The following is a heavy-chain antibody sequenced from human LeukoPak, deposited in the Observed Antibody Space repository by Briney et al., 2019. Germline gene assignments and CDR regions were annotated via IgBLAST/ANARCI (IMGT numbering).Heavy chain of an antibody. Sequence: PGGSLRLSCAASGFTSSDHYMDWVRQAPGKGLEWVARSRNKAKSYTTEYAASVKGRFTISRDDSKNSLYLQMNSLKTEDTAVYYCTRSVADWGQGTLVTVSS. D-gene: IGHD4-23*01. CDR2: SRNKAKSYTT. V-gene: IGHV3-72*01. CDR3: TRSVAD. CDR1: GFTSSDHY. J-gene: IGHJ4*02.